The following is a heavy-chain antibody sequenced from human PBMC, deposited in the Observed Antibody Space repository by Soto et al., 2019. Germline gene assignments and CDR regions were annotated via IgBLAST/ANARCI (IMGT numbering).Heavy chain of an antibody. CDR1: GFTVSSKY. CDR3: ARDDVLCDGGRCYGVPLAV. Sequence: EVQLVESGGGLVQPGGSLRLSCAASGFTVSSKYMSWVRQAPGKGLEWVSLIQSGGPTYYADSVKGRFTISRATSENTVHLQMHSLSADNTAVYYCARDDVLCDGGRCYGVPLAVWGNGTTVPVSS. D-gene: IGHD2-15*01. CDR2: IQSGGPT. J-gene: IGHJ6*04. V-gene: IGHV3-66*01.